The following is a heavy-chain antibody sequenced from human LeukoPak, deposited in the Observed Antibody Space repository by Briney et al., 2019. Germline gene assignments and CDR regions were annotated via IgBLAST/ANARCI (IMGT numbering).Heavy chain of an antibody. V-gene: IGHV4-30-4*01. Sequence: SQTLSLTCTVSGGSISSGDYYWSWIRQPPGTGLEWIGYIYYSGSTYYNPSLKSRVTISVDTSKNQFSLKLSSVTAADTAVYYCARAEDSSSWDDAFDIWGQGTMVTVSS. CDR1: GGSISSGDYY. CDR3: ARAEDSSSWDDAFDI. J-gene: IGHJ3*02. CDR2: IYYSGST. D-gene: IGHD6-13*01.